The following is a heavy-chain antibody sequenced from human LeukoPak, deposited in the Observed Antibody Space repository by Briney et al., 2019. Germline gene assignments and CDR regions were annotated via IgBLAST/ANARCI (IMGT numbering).Heavy chain of an antibody. Sequence: ASVKVSCKASGGTFSSYTISWVRQAPGQGLEWMGRIIPILGIANYVQKFQGRVTITADKSTSTAYMELSSLRSEDTAVYYCARDIAARKVAYMDFQHWGQGTLVTVSS. CDR3: ARDIAARKVAYMDFQH. D-gene: IGHD6-6*01. J-gene: IGHJ1*01. V-gene: IGHV1-69*02. CDR1: GGTFSSYT. CDR2: IIPILGIA.